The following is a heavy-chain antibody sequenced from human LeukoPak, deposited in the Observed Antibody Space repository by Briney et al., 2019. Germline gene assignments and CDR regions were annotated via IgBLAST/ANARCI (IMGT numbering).Heavy chain of an antibody. J-gene: IGHJ5*02. CDR1: GFTFSNYW. CDR2: INQDGSGK. D-gene: IGHD6-19*01. Sequence: PGGSLRLSCAASGFTFSNYWMNWVRQAPGKGLEWVAKINQDGSGKYSVDSVKGRFSISRDNVQNLLFLQMNSLRAEDTAVYYCARDPSSGWYLKGWFDPWGQGTLVTVSS. V-gene: IGHV3-7*01. CDR3: ARDPSSGWYLKGWFDP.